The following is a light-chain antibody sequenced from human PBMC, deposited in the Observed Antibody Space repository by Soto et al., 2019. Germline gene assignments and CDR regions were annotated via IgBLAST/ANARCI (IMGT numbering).Light chain of an antibody. CDR2: DAS. Sequence: DIQMTQSPSSLSASVGDRVAITCRASQSISTFLNWYQQKPGKAPKLLIYDASTLESGVPSRFSGSGSGTEFTLTIGSLQPGDFATYYCQHYNNYSAFGGGTKVDI. J-gene: IGKJ4*01. CDR1: QSISTF. CDR3: QHYNNYSA. V-gene: IGKV1-5*01.